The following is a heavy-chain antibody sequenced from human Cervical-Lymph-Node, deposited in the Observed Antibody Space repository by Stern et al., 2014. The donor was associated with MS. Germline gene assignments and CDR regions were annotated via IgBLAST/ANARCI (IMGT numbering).Heavy chain of an antibody. CDR3: ARGTYPVAPLFSNFYGLDV. D-gene: IGHD4-23*01. CDR2: ISYDGSNK. J-gene: IGHJ6*02. Sequence: VQLVESGGGVVQPGRSLRLSCAASGFTFSKYGMNWVRQAPGKGVEWVAGISYDGSNKYHIDSVKGRFTISRDNSKDTLSLQMNSLGTEDTAVYYCARGTYPVAPLFSNFYGLDVWGQGTTVTVSS. CDR1: GFTFSKYG. V-gene: IGHV3-33*01.